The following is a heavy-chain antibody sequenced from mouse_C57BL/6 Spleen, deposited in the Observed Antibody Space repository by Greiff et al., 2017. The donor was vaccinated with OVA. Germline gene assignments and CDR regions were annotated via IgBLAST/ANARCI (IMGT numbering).Heavy chain of an antibody. D-gene: IGHD4-1*01. V-gene: IGHV1-22*01. CDR2: INPNNGGT. Sequence: VQLQQSGPELVKPGASVKMSCKASGYTFTDYNMHWVKQSHGKSLEWIGYINPNNGGTSYNQKFKGKATLTVNKSSSTAYMELRRLTSEVSAVYYCARRANWEFDYWGQGTTLTVSS. CDR1: GYTFTDYN. CDR3: ARRANWEFDY. J-gene: IGHJ2*01.